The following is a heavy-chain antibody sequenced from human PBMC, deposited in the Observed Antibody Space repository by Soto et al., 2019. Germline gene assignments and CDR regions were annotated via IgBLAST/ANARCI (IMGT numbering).Heavy chain of an antibody. CDR1: GFTFGSYA. V-gene: IGHV3-23*01. CDR3: ANFLSSSSTGQ. CDR2: TSDNGGAT. D-gene: IGHD6-13*01. Sequence: EVQLLESGGDLVQPGGSLRLSCAASGFTFGSYAMSWVRQARGKGLEWVSSTSDNGGATYYADSVKGRFTMSRDNSRNTLYLQMNSLRVEDTAIYYCANFLSSSSTGQWGQGTLVSVSP. J-gene: IGHJ4*02.